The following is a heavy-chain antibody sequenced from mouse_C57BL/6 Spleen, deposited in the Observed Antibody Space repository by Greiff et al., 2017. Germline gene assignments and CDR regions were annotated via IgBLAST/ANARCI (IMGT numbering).Heavy chain of an antibody. CDR1: GYTFTSYW. D-gene: IGHD1-1*01. Sequence: QVQLQQPGAELMRPGTSVKLSCKASGYTFTSYWMHWVKQRPGQGLEWIGVIDPSDSYTNYNQKFKGKATLTVDTSSSTAYMQLSSLTSEDSAVYDCARGGSSYWYFDVWGTGTTVTVSS. J-gene: IGHJ1*03. V-gene: IGHV1-59*01. CDR2: IDPSDSYT. CDR3: ARGGSSYWYFDV.